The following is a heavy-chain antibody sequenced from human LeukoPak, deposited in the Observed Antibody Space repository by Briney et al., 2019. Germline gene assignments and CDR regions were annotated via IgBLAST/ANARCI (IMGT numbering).Heavy chain of an antibody. CDR3: ARDLRRYCSGGSCLTEGYFDY. D-gene: IGHD2-15*01. J-gene: IGHJ4*02. V-gene: IGHV1-18*01. CDR1: GYTFTSYG. Sequence: ASVKVSCKASGYTFTSYGISWVRQAPGQGLEWMGWISAYNGNTKYAQKLQGRVTMTTDTSTSTAYMELRSLRSDDTAVYYCARDLRRYCSGGSCLTEGYFDYWGQGTLVTVSS. CDR2: ISAYNGNT.